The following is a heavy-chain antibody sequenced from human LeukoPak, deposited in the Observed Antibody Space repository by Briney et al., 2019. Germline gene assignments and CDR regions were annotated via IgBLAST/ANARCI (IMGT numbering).Heavy chain of an antibody. J-gene: IGHJ4*02. CDR2: ISWNSGSI. D-gene: IGHD2-2*01. V-gene: IGHV3-9*01. CDR3: AKDMRGHIVVVPAAPQNRFDY. CDR1: GFTFDDYA. Sequence: PGRSLRLSCAASGFTFDDYAMHWVRQAPGKGLEWVSGISWNSGSIGYADSVKGRFTISRDNAKNSLYLQMNSLRAEDTALYYCAKDMRGHIVVVPAAPQNRFDYWGQGTLVTVSS.